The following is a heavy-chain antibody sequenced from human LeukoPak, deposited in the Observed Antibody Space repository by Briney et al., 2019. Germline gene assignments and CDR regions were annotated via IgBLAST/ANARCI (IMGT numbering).Heavy chain of an antibody. Sequence: PGGSLRLSCAASGFTFSSYEMNWVRQAPGKGLEWVSYISSSGSTIYYADSVKGRFTISRDNAKNSLYLQMNSLRAEDTAVYYCARGYWGAAASYYYYGMDVWGKGTTVTVSS. D-gene: IGHD6-13*01. V-gene: IGHV3-48*03. CDR1: GFTFSSYE. CDR2: ISSSGSTI. CDR3: ARGYWGAAASYYYYGMDV. J-gene: IGHJ6*04.